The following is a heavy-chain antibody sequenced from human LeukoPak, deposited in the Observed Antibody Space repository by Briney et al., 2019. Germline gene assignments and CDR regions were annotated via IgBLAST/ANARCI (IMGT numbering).Heavy chain of an antibody. CDR3: AREGGPYRPLDY. CDR1: GGSISSTNW. Sequence: ASETLSLTCGVSGGSISSTNWWTWVRQPPGKGLEWIGEVHLGGSTNYNPFLESRVTISVDKSENHVSLKLTSVTAADTAVYYCAREGGPYRPLDYSGQGTLVTVSS. CDR2: VHLGGST. J-gene: IGHJ4*02. V-gene: IGHV4-4*02.